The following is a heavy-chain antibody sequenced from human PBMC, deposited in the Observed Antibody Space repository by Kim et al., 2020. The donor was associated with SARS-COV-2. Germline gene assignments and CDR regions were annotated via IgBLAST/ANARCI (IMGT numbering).Heavy chain of an antibody. CDR2: INTNTGSP. Sequence: ASVKVSCKASGYPFTTYPINWVREAPGQGLEWVGWINTNTGSPMYARGFSGRFVFSLDTSVSTAYLQINRLDPEDTGVYYCTRSHILEHCSSGSCYSFDYWGQVSLVTVSS. V-gene: IGHV7-4-1*02. CDR3: TRSHILEHCSSGSCYSFDY. J-gene: IGHJ4*02. CDR1: GYPFTTYP. D-gene: IGHD2-15*01.